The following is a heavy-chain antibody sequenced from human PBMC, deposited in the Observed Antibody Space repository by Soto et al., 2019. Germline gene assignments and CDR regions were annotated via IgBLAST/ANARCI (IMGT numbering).Heavy chain of an antibody. CDR2: IYSSGST. J-gene: IGHJ4*02. Sequence: QLQLQESGSGLVKPSQTLSLTCAVSGGSISSGGYSWSWIRQPPGKGLEWIAYIYSSGSTYYNPSLKSRVTISVHRSKYQFSLELCCVIVADTAADYCARVPGYWGQGTLVTVSS. CDR1: GGSISSGGYS. V-gene: IGHV4-30-2*01. D-gene: IGHD1-1*01. CDR3: ARVPGY.